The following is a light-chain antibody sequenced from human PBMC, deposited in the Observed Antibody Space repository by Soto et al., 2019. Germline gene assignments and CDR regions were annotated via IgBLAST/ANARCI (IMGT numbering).Light chain of an antibody. Sequence: EIVLTQSPGTLSLSPVNRATLSCTASQRIGTNSLAWFQQKPDQAPTLLIYGASARVPGIPDRFSGSGSGTDFTLTISRLEPEDFAVYYCQQYAKIPLTFGGGTKVEIK. V-gene: IGKV3-20*01. CDR3: QQYAKIPLT. CDR2: GAS. CDR1: QRIGTNS. J-gene: IGKJ4*01.